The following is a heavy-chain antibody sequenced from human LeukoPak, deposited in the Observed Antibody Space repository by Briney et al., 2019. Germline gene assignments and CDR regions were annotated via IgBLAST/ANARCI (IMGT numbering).Heavy chain of an antibody. CDR1: GFTFSSYA. J-gene: IGHJ6*02. CDR3: ARTLNSRGAYGMDV. V-gene: IGHV3-30*04. CDR2: ISYDGSNK. D-gene: IGHD2/OR15-2a*01. Sequence: GGSLRLSCAASGFTFSSYAMHWVRQAPGKGLEWVAVISYDGSNKYYADTVKGRFTISRDNSKNTLYLQMNSLRAEDTAVYYCARTLNSRGAYGMDVWGQGTTVTVSS.